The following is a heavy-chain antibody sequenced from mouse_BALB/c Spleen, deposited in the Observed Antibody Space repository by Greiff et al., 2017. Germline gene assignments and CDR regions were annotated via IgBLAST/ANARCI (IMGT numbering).Heavy chain of an antibody. CDR2: IDPENGDT. J-gene: IGHJ4*01. V-gene: IGHV14-4*02. CDR3: NAWGYDGRGYYAMDY. D-gene: IGHD2-2*01. CDR1: GFNIKDYY. Sequence: VQLQQSGAELVRSGASVKLSCTASGFNIKDYYMHWVKQRPEQGLEWIGWIDPENGDTEYAPKFQGKATMTADTSSNTAYLQLSSLTSEDTAVYYCNAWGYDGRGYYAMDYWGQGTSVTVSS.